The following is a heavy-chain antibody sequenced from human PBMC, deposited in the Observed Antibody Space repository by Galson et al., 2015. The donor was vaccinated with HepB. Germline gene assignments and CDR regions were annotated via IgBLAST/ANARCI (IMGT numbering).Heavy chain of an antibody. Sequence: SLRLSCAASGFTLSDYQMSWIRQAPGKGLEWVSSISVSSRTTYYAGSVRGRFTISRNNSQNSLFLQMDSLRGEDTAIYYCVRGGDGAKSVTTGFNGMDVWGQGTMVTVSS. V-gene: IGHV3-11*04. J-gene: IGHJ6*02. CDR2: ISVSSRTT. CDR1: GFTLSDYQ. CDR3: VRGGDGAKSVTTGFNGMDV. D-gene: IGHD4-11*01.